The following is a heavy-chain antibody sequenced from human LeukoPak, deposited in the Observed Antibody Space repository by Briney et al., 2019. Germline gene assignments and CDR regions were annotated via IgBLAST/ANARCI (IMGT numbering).Heavy chain of an antibody. CDR1: VGSISSYY. V-gene: IGHV4-59*01. J-gene: IGHJ3*02. CDR3: ARGETVVTPQAAFAI. D-gene: IGHD4-23*01. Sequence: SETLSLTCTDSVGSISSYYWSWIRQPPGKGLEWIGYTYYSRSTNYNPSLKSRVTISVDTSKNQFSLKLSSVTAADTAVYYCARGETVVTPQAAFAIWGQGTMVTVSS. CDR2: TYYSRST.